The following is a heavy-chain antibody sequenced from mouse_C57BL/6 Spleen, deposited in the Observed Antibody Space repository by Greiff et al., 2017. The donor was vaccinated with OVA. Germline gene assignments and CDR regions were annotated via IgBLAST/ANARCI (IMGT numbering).Heavy chain of an antibody. CDR1: GYTFTDYY. D-gene: IGHD2-5*01. V-gene: IGHV1-76*01. CDR2: IYPGSGNT. Sequence: VQLKESGAELVRPGASVKLSCKASGYTFTDYYINWVKQRPGQGLEWIARIYPGSGNTYYNEKFKGKATLTAEKSSSTAYMQRSSLTSEDSAVYFCARYSNYGYYFGYWGQGTTLTVSS. J-gene: IGHJ2*01. CDR3: ARYSNYGYYFGY.